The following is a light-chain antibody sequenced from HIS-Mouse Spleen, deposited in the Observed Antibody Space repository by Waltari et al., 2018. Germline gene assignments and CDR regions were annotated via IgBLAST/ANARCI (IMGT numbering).Light chain of an antibody. CDR2: DVS. CDR1: SSDVGGYNY. Sequence: QSALTQPRSVSGSPGQSVTLSCTRTSSDVGGYNYVPWYQQHPGKAPKLVCYDVSKRPSAVPHRFSGSKPGNTASLTISGLQAEDEADYSCCSYAGGYTWVFGGGTKLTVL. V-gene: IGLV2-11*01. J-gene: IGLJ3*02. CDR3: CSYAGGYTWV.